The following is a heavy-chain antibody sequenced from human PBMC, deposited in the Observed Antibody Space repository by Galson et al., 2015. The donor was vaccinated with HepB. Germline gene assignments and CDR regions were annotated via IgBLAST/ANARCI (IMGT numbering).Heavy chain of an antibody. CDR3: ARVYCSGGSCYWGEGVNWFDP. Sequence: LSLTCTVSGGSISSGGYYWSWIRQHPGKGLEWIAYIYYSGSTYYNPSLRSRATISVDTSKNQLSLKLSSVTAADTAVYYCARVYCSGGSCYWGEGVNWFDPWGHGTLVTVSS. CDR1: GGSISSGGYY. CDR2: IYYSGST. D-gene: IGHD2-15*01. V-gene: IGHV4-31*03. J-gene: IGHJ5*02.